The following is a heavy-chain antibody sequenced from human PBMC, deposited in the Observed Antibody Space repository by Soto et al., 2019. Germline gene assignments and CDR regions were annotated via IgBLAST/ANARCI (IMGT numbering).Heavy chain of an antibody. CDR3: ARDILDSSGFRFFDN. D-gene: IGHD3-22*01. CDR2: IWYDGSEK. CDR1: GFTFSSYG. J-gene: IGHJ4*02. V-gene: IGHV3-33*01. Sequence: QVQLVESGGGVVQPGRSLRLSCAASGFTFSSYGMHWVRQAPGKGPEWVAVIWYDGSEKYYADSVKGRFIISRDNSKNTLFLQMDSLRAEDTAVYYCARDILDSSGFRFFDNWGLGTLVTVSS.